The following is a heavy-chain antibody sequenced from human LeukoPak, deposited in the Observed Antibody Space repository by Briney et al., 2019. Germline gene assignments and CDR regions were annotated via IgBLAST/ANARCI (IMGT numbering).Heavy chain of an antibody. V-gene: IGHV3-23*01. CDR1: GFTFSSYA. CDR3: AKGDDYDSSGYYYEGYFDY. Sequence: PGGSLRLSCAASGFTFSSYAMSWVRQAPGKGLEWVSAISGSGGSTYYADSVKGRFTISRDNSKNTLYLQMNSLRAEDTAVYYCAKGDDYDSSGYYYEGYFDYWGQGTLVTVSS. D-gene: IGHD3-22*01. J-gene: IGHJ4*02. CDR2: ISGSGGST.